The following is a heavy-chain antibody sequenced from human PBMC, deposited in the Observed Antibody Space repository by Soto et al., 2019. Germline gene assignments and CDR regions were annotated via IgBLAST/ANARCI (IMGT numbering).Heavy chain of an antibody. J-gene: IGHJ3*02. CDR2: INAGNGNT. CDR1: GYTFTSYA. D-gene: IGHD3-16*01. V-gene: IGHV1-3*01. Sequence: ASVKVSCKASGYTFTSYAMHWVRQAPGQRLEWMGWINAGNGNTKYSQKFQGRVTITRDTSASTAYMELSSLRSEDTAVYYCAREAGLGGAFDIWGQGTMVTVSS. CDR3: AREAGLGGAFDI.